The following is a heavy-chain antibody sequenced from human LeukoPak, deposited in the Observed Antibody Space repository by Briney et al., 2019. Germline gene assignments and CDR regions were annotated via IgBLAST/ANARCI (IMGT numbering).Heavy chain of an antibody. V-gene: IGHV3-20*04. CDR2: INWNGGST. Sequence: GGSLRLSCAASGFTFSSYWMSWVRQAPGKGLEWVSGINWNGGSTGYADFVKGRFTISRDDAKNSLFLQMNSLRAEDTAFYYCARKASYSSSAYNPHYFDYWGQGALVTVSS. CDR3: ARKASYSSSAYNPHYFDY. D-gene: IGHD6-6*01. J-gene: IGHJ4*02. CDR1: GFTFSSYW.